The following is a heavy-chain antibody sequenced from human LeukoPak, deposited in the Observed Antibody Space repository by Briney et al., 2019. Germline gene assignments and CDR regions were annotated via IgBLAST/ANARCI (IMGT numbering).Heavy chain of an antibody. Sequence: PGGSLRLSCAASGFIVSSNYMSWVRQAPGKGLEWVSIIYSAGNTYYLDSVKGRFTISRDNSKNTLYLQMNSLRAEDTAVYYCARTIVGSSYDAFDSWGQGTMVIVS. CDR3: ARTIVGSSYDAFDS. J-gene: IGHJ3*02. V-gene: IGHV3-53*01. CDR2: IYSAGNT. CDR1: GFIVSSNY. D-gene: IGHD1-26*01.